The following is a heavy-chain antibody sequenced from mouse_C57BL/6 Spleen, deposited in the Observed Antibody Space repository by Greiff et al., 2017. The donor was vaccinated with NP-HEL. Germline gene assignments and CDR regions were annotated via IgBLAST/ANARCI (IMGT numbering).Heavy chain of an antibody. V-gene: IGHV1-80*01. Sequence: QVQLQQSGAELVKPGASVKISCKASGYAFSSYWMNWVKQRPGKGLEWIGQLYPGGGDTNYNGKFTGKATLTADTSSSTAYMQLSSLTSEDSAVYFCESLLNWDGAYWGQGTLVTVSA. D-gene: IGHD4-1*01. CDR2: LYPGGGDT. J-gene: IGHJ3*01. CDR1: GYAFSSYW. CDR3: ESLLNWDGAY.